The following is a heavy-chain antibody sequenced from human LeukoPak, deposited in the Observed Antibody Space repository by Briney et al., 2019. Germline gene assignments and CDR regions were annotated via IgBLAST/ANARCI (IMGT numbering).Heavy chain of an antibody. J-gene: IGHJ4*02. V-gene: IGHV1-2*02. CDR1: GHTFTGHY. D-gene: IGHD1-26*01. CDR3: ARLGIDKWDLDY. Sequence: VASVKVSCKASGHTFTGHYIHWVRQAPGQRLEWVGWIDPNSGDTYYAQRFQGRVTMTRDTSITTAYMELSSLSSDDTAVYYCARLGIDKWDLDYWGQGTLVTVSS. CDR2: IDPNSGDT.